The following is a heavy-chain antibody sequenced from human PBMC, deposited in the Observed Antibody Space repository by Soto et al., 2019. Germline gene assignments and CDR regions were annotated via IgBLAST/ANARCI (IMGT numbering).Heavy chain of an antibody. J-gene: IGHJ3*02. CDR3: ASDQFLDAFDI. D-gene: IGHD2-21*01. V-gene: IGHV3-30-3*01. CDR1: GFIVSSYS. Sequence: QVQLVESGGGVVQPGRSLRLSCAASGFIVSSYSMHWVRQAPGKGLEWVAMISNDGRNKDYVDSVPGRFTISRENSNNTQSLQLNSMSADGTAVSSRASDQFLDAFDIWGQGTMVTVS. CDR2: ISNDGRNK.